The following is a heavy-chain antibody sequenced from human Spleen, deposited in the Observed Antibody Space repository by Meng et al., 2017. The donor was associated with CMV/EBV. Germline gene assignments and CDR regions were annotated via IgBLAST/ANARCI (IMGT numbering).Heavy chain of an antibody. CDR3: AHRGGQ. D-gene: IGHD3-16*01. CDR1: GFSLRTSGVG. CDR2: IYWNDDK. J-gene: IGHJ4*02. Sequence: THTLTCPFSGFSLRTSGVGVGWIRQPPGKALEWLALIYWNDDKRYSPFLKSRLTITTDTSKNQVVLTMTNMDPVDTATYCCAHRGGQWGQGTLVTVSS. V-gene: IGHV2-5*01.